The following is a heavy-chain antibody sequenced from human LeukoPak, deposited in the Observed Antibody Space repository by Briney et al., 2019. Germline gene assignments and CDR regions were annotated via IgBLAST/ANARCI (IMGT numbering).Heavy chain of an antibody. Sequence: GGSLRFSCAASGFTFSRYWMHWVRQGPGKGLVWVSRINSDGSSTTYADSVKGRFTISRDNAKNTLYLQMNSLRVEDTALYYCVRDRDAAYFDFWGQGTLVTVSS. J-gene: IGHJ4*02. CDR3: VRDRDAAYFDF. D-gene: IGHD2-15*01. V-gene: IGHV3-74*01. CDR2: INSDGSST. CDR1: GFTFSRYW.